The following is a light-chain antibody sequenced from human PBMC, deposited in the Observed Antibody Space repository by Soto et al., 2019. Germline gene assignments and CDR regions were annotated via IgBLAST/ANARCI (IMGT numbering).Light chain of an antibody. CDR3: SSYTSSSTVVV. Sequence: QSVLTQPASVSGSPGQSITISCTGTSSDVGGYNNVSWYQQHPGKAPKVMLYDVSNRPSGVSNRFSGSKSGNTASLTISGLQAEDEADYYCSSYTSSSTVVVFGGGTKLTVL. V-gene: IGLV2-14*01. CDR2: DVS. CDR1: SSDVGGYNN. J-gene: IGLJ2*01.